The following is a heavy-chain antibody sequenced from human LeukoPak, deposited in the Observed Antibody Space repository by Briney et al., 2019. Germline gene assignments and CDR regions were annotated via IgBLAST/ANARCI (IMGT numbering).Heavy chain of an antibody. CDR1: GFTFSSYA. Sequence: QSGGSLRLSCAASGFTFSSYAMSWVRQAPGKGLEWVSAISGSGGSTYCADSVKGRFTISRDNSKNTLYLQMNSLRAEDTAVYYCTTMGRYFDENDYWGQGTLVTVSS. V-gene: IGHV3-23*01. D-gene: IGHD3-9*01. J-gene: IGHJ4*02. CDR2: ISGSGGST. CDR3: TTMGRYFDENDY.